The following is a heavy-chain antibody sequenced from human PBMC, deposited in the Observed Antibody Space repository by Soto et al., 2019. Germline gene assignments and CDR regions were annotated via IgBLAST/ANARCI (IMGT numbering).Heavy chain of an antibody. D-gene: IGHD3-3*01. J-gene: IGHJ5*02. CDR1: GYTFTSDY. Sequence: ASGKVSCNASGYTFTSDYMHWVRQAPGQGLEWMGIINPSGGSTSYAQKFQGRVTMTRDTSTSTVYMELSSLRSEDTAVYYYARGIFTIFGAFDPWGQGTLVTVSS. CDR3: ARGIFTIFGAFDP. CDR2: INPSGGST. V-gene: IGHV1-46*01.